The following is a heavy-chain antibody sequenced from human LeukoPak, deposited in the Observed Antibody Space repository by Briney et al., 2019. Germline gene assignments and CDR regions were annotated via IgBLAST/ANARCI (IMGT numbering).Heavy chain of an antibody. CDR1: GGSISSYY. J-gene: IGHJ6*03. CDR2: IYYSGST. CDR3: ARGGYDFWSGYYDYYYYMDV. Sequence: PSETLSLTCTVSGGSISSYYWSWIRQPPGKGLEWIGYIYYSGSTNYNPSLKSRVTISVDTSKNQFSLKLSSVTAADTAVYYCARGGYDFWSGYYDYYYYMDVWGKGTTVTVSS. V-gene: IGHV4-59*01. D-gene: IGHD3-3*01.